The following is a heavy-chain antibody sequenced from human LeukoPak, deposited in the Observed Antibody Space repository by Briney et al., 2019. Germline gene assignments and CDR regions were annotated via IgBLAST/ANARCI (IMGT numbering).Heavy chain of an antibody. V-gene: IGHV3-30*02. CDR3: AKSTTDSGYGHYYFDY. CDR2: IRYDGSNK. Sequence: PGGSLRLSCAASGFTFSSYGMHWVRQAPGKGLEWVAFIRYDGSNKYYADSVKGRFTISRDNSKNTLYLQMNSLRAEDTAVYYCAKSTTDSGYGHYYFDYWGQGTLVTVSS. J-gene: IGHJ4*02. D-gene: IGHD5-12*01. CDR1: GFTFSSYG.